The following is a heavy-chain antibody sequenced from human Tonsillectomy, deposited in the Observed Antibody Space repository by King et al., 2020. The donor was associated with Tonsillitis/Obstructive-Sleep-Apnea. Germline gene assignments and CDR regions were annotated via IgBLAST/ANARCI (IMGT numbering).Heavy chain of an antibody. Sequence: VQLVESGGGLVKPGGSLRLSCAASGFTFSSYSMNWVRQAPGKGLEWVSSISSSSSYIYYADSVKGRFTISRDNAKNSLYLQMNSLRAADTAVYYCARGVGYDFWSGYYTSYYYYYMDVWGKGTTVTVSS. J-gene: IGHJ6*03. V-gene: IGHV3-21*01. CDR3: ARGVGYDFWSGYYTSYYYYYMDV. CDR1: GFTFSSYS. CDR2: ISSSSSYI. D-gene: IGHD3-3*01.